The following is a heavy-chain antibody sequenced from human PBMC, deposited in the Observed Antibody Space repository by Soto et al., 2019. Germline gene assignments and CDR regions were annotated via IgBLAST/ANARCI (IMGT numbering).Heavy chain of an antibody. CDR2: ISGSGGSS. V-gene: IGHV3-23*01. CDR3: AKVTKRAAAGRYEYYKYGMDV. Sequence: GGSLRLSCAASGFAFSTYAMTWVHQAPGKXLEWVSVISGSGGSSYYAASVKGRFTISRDNSKNTLFLQMNGLRAEDTAVYYCAKVTKRAAAGRYEYYKYGMDVWGQGTTGTVS. D-gene: IGHD6-13*01. J-gene: IGHJ6*02. CDR1: GFAFSTYA.